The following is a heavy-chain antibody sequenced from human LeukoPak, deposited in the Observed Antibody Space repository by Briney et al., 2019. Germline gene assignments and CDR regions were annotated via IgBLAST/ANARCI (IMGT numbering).Heavy chain of an antibody. CDR3: ARSDYGDYCYFDY. CDR2: ISSSSSTI. Sequence: GGSLRLSCAASGFTFSSYSMNWVRQAPGKGLEWVSYISSSSSTIYYADSVKGRFTISRDNAKNSLYLQMNSLRAEDTAVYYCARSDYGDYCYFDYWGQGTLVTVSS. D-gene: IGHD4-17*01. CDR1: GFTFSSYS. V-gene: IGHV3-48*01. J-gene: IGHJ4*02.